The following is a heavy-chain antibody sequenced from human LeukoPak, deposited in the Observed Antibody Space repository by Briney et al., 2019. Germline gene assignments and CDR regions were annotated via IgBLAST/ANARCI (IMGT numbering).Heavy chain of an antibody. CDR2: ISSSSSYI. J-gene: IGHJ4*02. Sequence: GGSLRLSCAASGFTFSDYYMSWIRQAPGKGLEWVSSISSSSSYIYYADSVKGRFTISRDNAKNSLYLQMNSLRAEDTAVYYCARVWGYSGYEYLDYWGQGTLVTVSS. CDR1: GFTFSDYY. D-gene: IGHD5-12*01. CDR3: ARVWGYSGYEYLDY. V-gene: IGHV3-11*06.